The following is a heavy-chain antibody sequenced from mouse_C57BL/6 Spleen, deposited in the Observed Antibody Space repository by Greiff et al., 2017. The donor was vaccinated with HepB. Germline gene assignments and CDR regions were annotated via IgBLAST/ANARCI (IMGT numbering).Heavy chain of an antibody. CDR2: INPGSGGT. V-gene: IGHV1-54*01. CDR3: ARGRDSSGYGY. CDR1: GYAFTNYL. D-gene: IGHD3-2*02. J-gene: IGHJ2*01. Sequence: VQLQQSGAELVRPGTSVKVSCKASGYAFTNYLIEWVKQRPGQGLEWIGVINPGSGGTNYNEKFKGKATLTADKSSSTAYMQLSSLTSEDYAVYCCARGRDSSGYGYWGQGTTLTVSS.